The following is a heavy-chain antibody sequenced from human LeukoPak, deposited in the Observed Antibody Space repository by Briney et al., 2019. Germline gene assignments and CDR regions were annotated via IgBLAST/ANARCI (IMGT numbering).Heavy chain of an antibody. CDR2: INHSGST. J-gene: IGHJ4*02. D-gene: IGHD3-22*01. CDR1: GGSFSGYY. CDR3: ARNLLYYYDSSGYYEEDYFDY. V-gene: IGHV4-34*01. Sequence: KPSETLSLTCAVYGGSFSGYYWSWIRQPPGKGLEWIGEINHSGSTNYNPSLKSRVTISVDTSKNQFSLKLSSVTAADTAVYYCARNLLYYYDSSGYYEEDYFDYWGQGTLVTVS.